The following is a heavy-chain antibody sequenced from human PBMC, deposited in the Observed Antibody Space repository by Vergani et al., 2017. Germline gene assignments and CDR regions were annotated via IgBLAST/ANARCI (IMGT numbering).Heavy chain of an antibody. V-gene: IGHV3-23*01. Sequence: EVQLLESGGRLVQPGGSLRLSCAGAGFTFDTYTMAYVRQAPGKGLEWVATISSGGGDIFYADSVKGRFTISRDNSKNTLFLQMNSLKDEDTAVYYCTTAWGLYYLHGEYFQYWGRGTLVSVSS. D-gene: IGHD3-10*01. J-gene: IGHJ1*01. CDR1: GFTFDTYT. CDR3: TTAWGLYYLHGEYFQY. CDR2: ISSGGGDI.